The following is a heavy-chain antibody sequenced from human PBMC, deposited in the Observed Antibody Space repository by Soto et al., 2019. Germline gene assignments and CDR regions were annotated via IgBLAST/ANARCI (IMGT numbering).Heavy chain of an antibody. J-gene: IGHJ4*02. CDR3: VRVYGDSPHAQYYFDY. Sequence: SETLSLTCAVSGGSISSGGYSWSWIRQPPGKGLEWIGYIYHSGSTYYNPSLKSRVTISVDRSKNQFSLKLSSVTAADTAVYYCVRVYGDSPHAQYYFDYWGQGTLVTVSS. V-gene: IGHV4-30-2*01. CDR2: IYHSGST. D-gene: IGHD4-17*01. CDR1: GGSISSGGYS.